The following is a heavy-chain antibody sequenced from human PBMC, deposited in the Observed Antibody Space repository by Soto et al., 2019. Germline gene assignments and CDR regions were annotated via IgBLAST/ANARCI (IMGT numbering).Heavy chain of an antibody. CDR3: ARGPGGGVVVPAAMWSSEYYYGMDV. D-gene: IGHD2-2*01. Sequence: QVQLVQSGAEVKKPGASVKVSCKASGYTFTGYYMHWVRQAPGQGLEWMGWINPNSGGTNYAQKFQGWVTMTRDTPISTAYMELSRLRSDDTAVYYCARGPGGGVVVPAAMWSSEYYYGMDVWGQGTTVTVSS. V-gene: IGHV1-2*04. J-gene: IGHJ6*02. CDR1: GYTFTGYY. CDR2: INPNSGGT.